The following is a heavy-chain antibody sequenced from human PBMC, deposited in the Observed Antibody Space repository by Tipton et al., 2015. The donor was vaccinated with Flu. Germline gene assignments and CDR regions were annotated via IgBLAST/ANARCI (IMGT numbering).Heavy chain of an antibody. CDR2: ISTSSNYI. CDR1: GFAFNSYS. Sequence: SLRLSCAASGFAFNSYSMHWVRQAPGKGLEWVASISTSSNYIYHADSVKGRFTVSRDNAKESLYLQMNSLRAEDTAVYYCVRGAREGSGELSQGVAFDYWGQGALVIVSS. CDR3: VRGAREGSGELSQGVAFDY. D-gene: IGHD1-26*01. J-gene: IGHJ4*02. V-gene: IGHV3-21*01.